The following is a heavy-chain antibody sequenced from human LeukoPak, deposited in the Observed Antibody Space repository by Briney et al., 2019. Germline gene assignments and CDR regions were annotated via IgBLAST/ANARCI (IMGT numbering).Heavy chain of an antibody. CDR2: IYSGGNT. D-gene: IGHD3-22*01. CDR3: ARAHDRGYYYEFDY. J-gene: IGHJ4*02. V-gene: IGHV3-66*01. CDR1: VFTVSNNY. Sequence: PGGSLRLSCAASVFTVSNNYMSWVRQAPGKGLEWVSVIYSGGNTYYADSVKDRYTMSRDNPKNTLYLQMNSLRSEDTAVYYCARAHDRGYYYEFDYWGQGTLVTVSS.